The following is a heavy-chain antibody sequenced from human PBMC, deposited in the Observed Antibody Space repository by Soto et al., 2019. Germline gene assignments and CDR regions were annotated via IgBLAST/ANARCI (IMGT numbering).Heavy chain of an antibody. CDR2: INLNDGRT. D-gene: IGHD1-1*01. V-gene: IGHV1-46*03. J-gene: IGHJ4*02. Sequence: GASVKVSCKASGYPFTRYYADWVRQAPGQGLEWMGIINLNDGRTTYAQKFQGRVTMTRDTSTSTVYMELSSLTSEDTAVYYCTRLRGEWNAPDFWGQGTLVTVSS. CDR1: GYPFTRYY. CDR3: TRLRGEWNAPDF.